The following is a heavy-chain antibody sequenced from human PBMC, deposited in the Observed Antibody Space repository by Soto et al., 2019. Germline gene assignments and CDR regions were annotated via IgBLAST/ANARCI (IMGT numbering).Heavy chain of an antibody. J-gene: IGHJ5*02. CDR2: IHYSGQI. D-gene: IGHD3-3*02. Sequence: PSGSMSLTWTVSGGTSVSIVCCWVCHHQPPGRGLEWIAHIHYSGQIHYSPPLKSRVAITVATAKSKFSLTLDSVTAADTAMYFYARGPAFRDRGWFDPWGQGILVTVSS. CDR3: ARGPAFRDRGWFDP. CDR1: GGTSVSIVCC. V-gene: IGHV4-39*01.